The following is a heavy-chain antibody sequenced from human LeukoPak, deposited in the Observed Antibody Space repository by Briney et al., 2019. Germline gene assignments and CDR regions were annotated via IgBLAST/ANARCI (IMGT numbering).Heavy chain of an antibody. J-gene: IGHJ5*02. CDR2: ISHDGSES. V-gene: IGHV3-30-3*01. CDR1: GFTFSSHA. CDR3: ARAIGWGSGWYLGYNWFDP. D-gene: IGHD6-19*01. Sequence: GGSLRLSCAASGFTFSSHAMVWVRQAPGKGLEWVSFISHDGSESFHTESVKGRFTISRDNFKNTVDLQVSGLKEGDTAVYYCARAIGWGSGWYLGYNWFDPWGQGTLVTVSS.